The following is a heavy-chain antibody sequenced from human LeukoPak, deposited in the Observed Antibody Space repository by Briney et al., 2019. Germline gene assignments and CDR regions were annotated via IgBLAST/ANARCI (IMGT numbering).Heavy chain of an antibody. D-gene: IGHD3-10*01. CDR3: ARQEYYGSGSYYNY. CDR1: GGSISSYY. Sequence: PSETLSLTCTVSGGSISSYYWSWIRQLPGKGLEWIGYIYYSGSTNYNPSLKSRVTISVDTSKNQFSLKLSSVTAADTAVYYCARQEYYGSGSYYNYWGQGTLVTVSS. V-gene: IGHV4-59*08. J-gene: IGHJ4*02. CDR2: IYYSGST.